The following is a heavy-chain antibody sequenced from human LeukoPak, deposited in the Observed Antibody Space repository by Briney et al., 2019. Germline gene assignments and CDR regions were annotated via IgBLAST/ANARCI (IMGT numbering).Heavy chain of an antibody. V-gene: IGHV3-21*01. CDR1: GFTFSSDS. J-gene: IGHJ6*02. D-gene: IGHD2-2*02. Sequence: PGGSLRLSCAASGFTFSSDSMNWVRQAPGKGLEWVSSMNSSSSYRYYADSVKGRFTISRDNAKNSLYLQMNSLRAEDTAVYYCASFCSSTSRYSSLYSTGYYYYGMDVWGQGTTVTVSS. CDR3: ASFCSSTSRYSSLYSTGYYYYGMDV. CDR2: MNSSSSYR.